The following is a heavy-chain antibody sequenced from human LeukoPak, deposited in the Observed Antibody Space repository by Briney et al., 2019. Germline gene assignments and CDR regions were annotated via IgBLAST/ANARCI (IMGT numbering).Heavy chain of an antibody. V-gene: IGHV1-69*13. Sequence: SVKVSCKASGYTFTGYYMHWVRQAPGQGLEWMGGIIPIFGTANYAQKFQGRVTITADESTSTAYMELSSLRSEDTAVYYCASGGAQTDFDYWGQGTLVTVSS. CDR1: GYTFTGYY. J-gene: IGHJ4*02. CDR2: IIPIFGTA. CDR3: ASGGAQTDFDY. D-gene: IGHD2-21*02.